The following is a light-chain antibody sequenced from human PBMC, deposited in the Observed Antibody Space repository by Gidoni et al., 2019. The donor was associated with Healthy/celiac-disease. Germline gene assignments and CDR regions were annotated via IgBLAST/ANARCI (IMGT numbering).Light chain of an antibody. Sequence: SYALTQSPSLTVSPGQTVSITCSGDNLGDKYACWYQQKPGQSPVMVLYQDSKRPSGTPERFSGPNSGNTAPLTISGTQAMDESVYYCQGGESSTAVFGGGTKLTVL. V-gene: IGLV3-1*01. CDR2: QDS. J-gene: IGLJ2*01. CDR1: NLGDKY. CDR3: QGGESSTAV.